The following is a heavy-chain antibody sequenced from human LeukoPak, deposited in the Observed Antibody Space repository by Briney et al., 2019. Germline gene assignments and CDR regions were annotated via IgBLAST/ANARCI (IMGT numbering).Heavy chain of an antibody. CDR1: GFTVSSNY. CDR3: AGQQLVESSLPFDY. V-gene: IGHV3-66*04. CDR2: IYSGGST. J-gene: IGHJ4*02. Sequence: PGGSLRLSCAASGFTVSSNYMSWVRQAPGRGLEWVSVIYSGGSTYYADSVKGRFTISRDNSKNTLYLQMNSLRAEDTAVYYCAGQQLVESSLPFDYWGQGTLVTVSS. D-gene: IGHD6-13*01.